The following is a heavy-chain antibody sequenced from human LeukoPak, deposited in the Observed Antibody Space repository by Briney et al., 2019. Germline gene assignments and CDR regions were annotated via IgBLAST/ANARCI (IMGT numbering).Heavy chain of an antibody. CDR1: GFTFSSYA. V-gene: IGHV3-23*01. D-gene: IGHD6-19*01. CDR3: AKGRSGWYYFDY. J-gene: IGHJ4*02. Sequence: PGGSLRLSCAASGFTFSSYAMGWVRQAPGKGLEWVSAISGSGGSTYYADSVKGRFTISRDNSKNTLYLQMNSLRAEDAAVYYCAKGRSGWYYFDYWGQGTLVTVSS. CDR2: ISGSGGST.